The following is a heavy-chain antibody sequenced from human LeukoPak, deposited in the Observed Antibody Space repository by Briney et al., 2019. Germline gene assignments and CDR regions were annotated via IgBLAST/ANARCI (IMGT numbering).Heavy chain of an antibody. CDR2: IRYDGSNK. CDR1: GFTFSNYA. Sequence: PGGSLRLSCATSGFTFSNYAMHWVRQTPSMGLEWVAFIRYDGSNKYYADSVKGRFTISRDNSKNTLYLQMNSLRAEDTAVYYCAKDRTSIAARRGGMGAFDIWGQGTMVTVSS. CDR3: AKDRTSIAARRGGMGAFDI. V-gene: IGHV3-30*02. D-gene: IGHD6-6*01. J-gene: IGHJ3*02.